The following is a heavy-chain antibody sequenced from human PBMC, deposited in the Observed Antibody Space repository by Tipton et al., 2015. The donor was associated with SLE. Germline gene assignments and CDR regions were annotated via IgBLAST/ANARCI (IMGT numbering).Heavy chain of an antibody. CDR2: IYYNGST. J-gene: IGHJ6*03. CDR3: ATMQVVPAAIYYYYYMDV. CDR1: DGSISSYY. V-gene: IGHV4-59*08. D-gene: IGHD2-2*01. Sequence: GLVKPSETLSLNCSVSDGSISSYYWSWIRQPPGKRLEWIGYIYYNGSTNYNPSLKSRVTISVDTSKNQFSLKLSSVTAADTAVYYCATMQVVPAAIYYYYYMDVWGKGTTVTVSS.